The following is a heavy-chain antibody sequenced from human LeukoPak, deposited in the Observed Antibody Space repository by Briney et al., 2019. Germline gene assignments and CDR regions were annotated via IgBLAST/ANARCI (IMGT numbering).Heavy chain of an antibody. Sequence: SETLSLTCAVYGGSFSGYYWSWIRQPPGKGLEWIGEINHSGSTNYNPFLKSRVTISVDTSKNQFSLKLSSVTAADTAVYYCARADRAVATPDFWGQGTLVTVSS. CDR1: GGSFSGYY. D-gene: IGHD6-19*01. J-gene: IGHJ4*02. V-gene: IGHV4-34*01. CDR3: ARADRAVATPDF. CDR2: INHSGST.